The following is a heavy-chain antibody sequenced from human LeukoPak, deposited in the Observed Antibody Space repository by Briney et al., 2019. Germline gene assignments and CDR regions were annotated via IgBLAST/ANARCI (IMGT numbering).Heavy chain of an antibody. CDR2: MNSDGSGT. D-gene: IGHD6-19*01. Sequence: PGGSLRLSCAASGFTFSNYWMHWVRQAPGKGLVWVSRMNSDGSGTSYADSVKGRFTISRDNAKNTLYLQMNSLRAEDTAVYYCARALAVAGTGGFDPWGQGTLVTVSS. CDR3: ARALAVAGTGGFDP. CDR1: GFTFSNYW. J-gene: IGHJ5*02. V-gene: IGHV3-74*01.